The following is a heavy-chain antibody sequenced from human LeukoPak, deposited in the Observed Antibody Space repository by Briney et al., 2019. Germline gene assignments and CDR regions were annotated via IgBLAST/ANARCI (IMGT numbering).Heavy chain of an antibody. J-gene: IGHJ4*02. D-gene: IGHD4-23*01. CDR3: AKKMASGGKGAFED. CDR1: GFTFSSYA. V-gene: IGHV3-23*01. CDR2: ISGSGGST. Sequence: GGSLRLSCAASGFTFSSYAMHWVRQAPGKGLEWLSAISGSGGSTYYADSVQGRFTISRDNSKNTLYLQVDSLRAEETAVYYCAKKMASGGKGAFEDWGQGALVIVSS.